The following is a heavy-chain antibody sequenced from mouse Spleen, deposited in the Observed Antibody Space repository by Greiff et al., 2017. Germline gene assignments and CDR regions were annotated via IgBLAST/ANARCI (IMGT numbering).Heavy chain of an antibody. D-gene: IGHD2-10*02. CDR3: ARVYGNYGGAMDY. CDR2: IWGGGST. CDR1: GFSLTSYG. J-gene: IGHJ4*01. V-gene: IGHV2-6*01. Sequence: VKLQESGPGLVAPSQSLSITCTVSGFSLTSYGVDWVRQSPGKGLEWLGVIWGGGSTNYNSALKSRLSISKDNSKSQVFLKMNSLQTDDTAMYYCARVYGNYGGAMDYWGQGTSVTVSS.